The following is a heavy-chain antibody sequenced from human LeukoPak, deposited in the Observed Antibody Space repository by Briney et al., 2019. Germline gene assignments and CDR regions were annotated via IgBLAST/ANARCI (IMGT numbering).Heavy chain of an antibody. CDR3: ARVSIARILPRVGVYYYYYYMDV. V-gene: IGHV1-8*01. Sequence: GASVKVSCKASGYTFTSYDINWVRQATGQGLEWMGWMNPNSGNTGYAQKFQGRVTMTRNTSISTAYMELSSLRAEDTAVYYCARVSIARILPRVGVYYYYYYMDVWGKGTTVTVSS. J-gene: IGHJ6*03. CDR2: MNPNSGNT. D-gene: IGHD2-15*01. CDR1: GYTFTSYD.